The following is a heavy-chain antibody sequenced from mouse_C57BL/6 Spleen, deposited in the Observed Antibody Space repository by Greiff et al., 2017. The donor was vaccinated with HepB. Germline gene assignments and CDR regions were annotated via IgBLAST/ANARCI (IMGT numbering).Heavy chain of an antibody. Sequence: EVQGVESAGGLVQPGSSMKLSCTASGFTFSDYYMAWVRQVPEKGLEWVANINYDGSSTYYLDSLKSRFIISRDNAKNILYLQMSSLKSEDTATYYCARGWFHAMDYWGQGTSVTVSS. CDR2: INYDGSST. J-gene: IGHJ4*01. CDR1: GFTFSDYY. D-gene: IGHD2-3*01. V-gene: IGHV5-16*01. CDR3: ARGWFHAMDY.